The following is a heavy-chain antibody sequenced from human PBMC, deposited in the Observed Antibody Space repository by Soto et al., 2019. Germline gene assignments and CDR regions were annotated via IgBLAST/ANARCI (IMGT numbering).Heavy chain of an antibody. CDR2: INAGNGNT. D-gene: IGHD3-22*01. CDR3: ARGDYHDGNDYYPLAY. J-gene: IGHJ4*02. CDR1: GYTFTRYV. Sequence: GASVKVSCKASGYTFTRYVIHWVRQAPGQRLEWMGWINAGNGNTKYSQKFQGRVTIARDTSASTAYMELSSLRSEDTAVYYCARGDYHDGNDYYPLAYWGQGALVTVSS. V-gene: IGHV1-3*01.